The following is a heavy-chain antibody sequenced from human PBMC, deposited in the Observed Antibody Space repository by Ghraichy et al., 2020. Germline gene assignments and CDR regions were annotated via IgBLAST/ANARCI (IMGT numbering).Heavy chain of an antibody. CDR1: GGSISSYY. CDR3: ARTGLGLDY. V-gene: IGHV4-59*01. CDR2: IYYSGST. J-gene: IGHJ4*02. D-gene: IGHD2-21*01. Sequence: SQTLSLTCTVSGGSISSYYWSWIRQPPGKGLEWIGYIYYSGSTNYNPSLKSRVTISVDTSKNQFSLKLSSVTAADTAVYYCARTGLGLDYWGQGTLVTVSS.